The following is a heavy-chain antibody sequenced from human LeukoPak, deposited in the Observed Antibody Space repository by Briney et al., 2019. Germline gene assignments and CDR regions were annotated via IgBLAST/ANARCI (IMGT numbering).Heavy chain of an antibody. D-gene: IGHD3-22*01. CDR1: GFTFDDYA. J-gene: IGHJ2*01. CDR2: ISWNSGSI. Sequence: GGSLRLSCAASGFTFDDYAMHWVRQAPGKGLEWVSGISWNSGSIGYADSAKGRFTISRDNAKNSLYLQMNSLRAEDMALYYCAKDKDSSGLHWYFDLWGRGTLVTVSS. CDR3: AKDKDSSGLHWYFDL. V-gene: IGHV3-9*03.